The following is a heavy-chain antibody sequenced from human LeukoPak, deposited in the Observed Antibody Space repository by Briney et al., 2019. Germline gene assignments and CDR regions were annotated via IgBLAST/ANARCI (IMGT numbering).Heavy chain of an antibody. Sequence: GASVTVSCKASGGTFSSYAISWVRQAPGQGLEWMGGIIPIFGTANYAQKFQGRVTITADESTSTAYMELSSLRSEDTAVYYCARVGYCSSTSCYYYYYDMDVWGKGTTVTVSS. J-gene: IGHJ6*04. CDR3: ARVGYCSSTSCYYYYYDMDV. V-gene: IGHV1-69*01. CDR2: IIPIFGTA. D-gene: IGHD2-2*01. CDR1: GGTFSSYA.